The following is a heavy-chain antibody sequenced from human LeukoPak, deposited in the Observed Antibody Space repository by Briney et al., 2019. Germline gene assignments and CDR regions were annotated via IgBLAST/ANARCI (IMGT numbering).Heavy chain of an antibody. CDR2: INHSGST. Sequence: PSETLSLTCAVYGGSFSGYYWSWIRQPPGKGLEWIGEINHSGSTNYNPSLKSRVTISVDTSKNQFSLKLSSVTAADTAVYYCARVSRDYYGSGSYYKSYDYWGQGTLVTVSS. D-gene: IGHD3-10*01. J-gene: IGHJ4*02. V-gene: IGHV4-34*01. CDR1: GGSFSGYY. CDR3: ARVSRDYYGSGSYYKSYDY.